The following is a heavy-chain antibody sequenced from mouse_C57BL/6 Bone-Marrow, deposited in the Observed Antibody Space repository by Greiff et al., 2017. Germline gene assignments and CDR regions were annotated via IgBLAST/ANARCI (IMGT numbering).Heavy chain of an antibody. J-gene: IGHJ4*01. Sequence: VQLQQSGAELVRPGASVTLSCTASGFNIKDYYMHWVKQWPEQGLVGIGRIAPEDGDTEYAPKFQGKATMTADTSSNTAYLQLSSLTSEDTAVYYCTTSAMDYWGQGTSVTVSA. CDR1: GFNIKDYY. V-gene: IGHV14-1*01. CDR2: IAPEDGDT. CDR3: TTSAMDY.